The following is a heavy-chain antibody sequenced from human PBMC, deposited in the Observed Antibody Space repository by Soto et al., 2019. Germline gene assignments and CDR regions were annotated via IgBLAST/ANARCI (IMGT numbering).Heavy chain of an antibody. J-gene: IGHJ4*02. CDR3: ARDLVVVGATYFDN. D-gene: IGHD2-15*01. CDR2: ISYDGSIK. V-gene: IGHV3-30-3*01. Sequence: QVQLVESGGGVVQPGRSLRLSCAASGFTFSSYAMHWVRQAPGKGLEWVAVISYDGSIKYYADSVKGRFTISRDNSKNTLYLQMNSLRAEDTAVYYCARDLVVVGATYFDNWGQGTLVTVSS. CDR1: GFTFSSYA.